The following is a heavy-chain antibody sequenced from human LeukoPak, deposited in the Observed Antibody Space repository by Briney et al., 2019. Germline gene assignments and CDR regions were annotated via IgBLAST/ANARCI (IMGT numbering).Heavy chain of an antibody. D-gene: IGHD3-10*01. CDR1: GFTVSSNY. CDR2: IYSGGST. CDR3: AKSPRDTMVRGVISEPYFDY. V-gene: IGHV3-53*05. J-gene: IGHJ4*02. Sequence: GGSLRLSCAASGFTVSSNYMSWVRQAPGKGLEWVSVIYSGGSTYYADSVKGRFTISRDNSKNTLYLQMNSLRAEDTAVYYCAKSPRDTMVRGVISEPYFDYWGQGTLVIVSS.